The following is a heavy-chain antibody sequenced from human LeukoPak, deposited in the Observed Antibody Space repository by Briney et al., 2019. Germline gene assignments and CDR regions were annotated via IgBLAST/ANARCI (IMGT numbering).Heavy chain of an antibody. Sequence: ASVKVSCKASGYTFTGYYMHWVRQAPGQGLEWMGWINPNSGGTNYAQKFQGRVTMTRDTSISTAYMELSRLRSDDTAVYYCARSGLYYDFWSPGLPTDYWGQGTLVTVSS. J-gene: IGHJ4*02. D-gene: IGHD3-3*01. CDR3: ARSGLYYDFWSPGLPTDY. CDR2: INPNSGGT. CDR1: GYTFTGYY. V-gene: IGHV1-2*02.